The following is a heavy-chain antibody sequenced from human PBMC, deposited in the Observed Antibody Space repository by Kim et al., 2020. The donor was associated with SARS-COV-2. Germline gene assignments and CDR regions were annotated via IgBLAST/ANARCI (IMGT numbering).Heavy chain of an antibody. J-gene: IGHJ6*04. CDR2: IYYSGST. CDR1: GGSISSSSYY. CDR3: ARAPTLYCSGGSCYSGASYYGMDV. D-gene: IGHD2-15*01. Sequence: SETLSLTCTVSGGSISSSSYYWGWIRQPPGKGLEWIGSIYYSGSTYYNPSLKSRVTISVDTSKNQFSLRLSSVTAADTAVYYCARAPTLYCSGGSCYSGASYYGMDVWGKGTTVTVSS. V-gene: IGHV4-39*01.